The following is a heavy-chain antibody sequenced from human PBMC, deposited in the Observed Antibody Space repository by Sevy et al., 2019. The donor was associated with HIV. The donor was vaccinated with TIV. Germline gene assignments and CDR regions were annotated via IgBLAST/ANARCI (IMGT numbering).Heavy chain of an antibody. D-gene: IGHD2-8*02. CDR3: GKGEYCTGSSCYGLGV. Sequence: GGSLRLSCAASGFTFDDYAMHWVRQAPGKGLEWVSGISWSGDSVAYADSVKGRFTISRDNSKNSLFLQLNSLRVEDTALNYCGKGEYCTGSSCYGLGVWGQGTTVTVSS. CDR1: GFTFDDYA. J-gene: IGHJ6*02. V-gene: IGHV3-9*01. CDR2: ISWSGDSV.